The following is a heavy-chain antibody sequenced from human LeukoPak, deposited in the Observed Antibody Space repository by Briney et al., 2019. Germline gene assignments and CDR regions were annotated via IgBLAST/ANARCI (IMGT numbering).Heavy chain of an antibody. CDR1: GFTFDDYA. V-gene: IGHV3-30*02. Sequence: GRSLRLSCAASGFTFDDYAMHWVRQAPGKGLEWVAFTRPDGSNKHYGDSVQGRFTISRDNSRNTLYLQMNSLRVEDTAMYYCAKDWSTDWSNWFDSWGPGSLVTVSS. J-gene: IGHJ5*01. CDR3: AKDWSTDWSNWFDS. D-gene: IGHD3-3*01. CDR2: TRPDGSNK.